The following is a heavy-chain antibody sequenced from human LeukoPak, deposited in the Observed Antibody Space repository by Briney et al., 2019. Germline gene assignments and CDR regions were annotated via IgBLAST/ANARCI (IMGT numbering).Heavy chain of an antibody. CDR2: INPSGGST. J-gene: IGHJ4*02. CDR1: GYTFTSYY. CDR3: ARDRASSDSHPHYFDY. D-gene: IGHD3-22*01. V-gene: IGHV1-46*01. Sequence: ASVKVSCKASGYTFTSYYMHWVRQAPGQGLEWMGIINPSGGSTSYAQKFQGRVTMTRDTSTSTVYMELSSLRSEDTAVYYCARDRASSDSHPHYFDYWGQGTLVTVSS.